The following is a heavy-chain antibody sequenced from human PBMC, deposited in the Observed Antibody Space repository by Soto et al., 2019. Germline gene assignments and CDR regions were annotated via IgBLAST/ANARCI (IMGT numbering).Heavy chain of an antibody. CDR3: ARDLATVPYGLDV. CDR2: IWYDGSNK. Sequence: QVPLVESGGGVVQPGMSLRLSCAASGFTFSSYGMHWVRQAPGKGLEWVAVIWYDGSNKYYADSVKGRFSISRDNSKNTLYLQMNSLRAEDTAVYYCARDLATVPYGLDVWGQGTTVTVSS. D-gene: IGHD4-17*01. V-gene: IGHV3-33*01. J-gene: IGHJ6*02. CDR1: GFTFSSYG.